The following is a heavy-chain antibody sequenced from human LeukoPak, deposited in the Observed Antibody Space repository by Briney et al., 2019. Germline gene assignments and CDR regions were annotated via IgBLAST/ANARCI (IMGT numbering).Heavy chain of an antibody. D-gene: IGHD3-16*01. V-gene: IGHV3-23*01. J-gene: IGHJ6*03. CDR3: AKSLRGTRSYYYYYMDV. CDR1: GFTFSSYA. CDR2: MSTNGVAT. Sequence: GGSLRLSCAASGFTFSSYAMSWVRQAPGKGLEWVSTMSTNGVATYYADSVKSRFTISRDNSKNTLYLQMNSLRADDTAVYYCAKSLRGTRSYYYYYMDVWGKGTTVTASS.